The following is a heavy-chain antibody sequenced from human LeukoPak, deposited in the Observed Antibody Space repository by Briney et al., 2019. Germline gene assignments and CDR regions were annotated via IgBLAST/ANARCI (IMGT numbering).Heavy chain of an antibody. D-gene: IGHD3-3*01. CDR2: IYYSGST. J-gene: IGHJ6*03. V-gene: IGHV4-39*01. CDR1: GGSISSSSYY. Sequence: SETLSLTCTVSGGSISSSSYYWGWIRQPPGKGLEWIGSIYYSGSTYYNPSLKSQVTISVDTSKNQFSLKLSSVTAADTAVYYCARQGGYDFWSGYSRRNYYYYMDVWGKGTTVTVSS. CDR3: ARQGGYDFWSGYSRRNYYYYMDV.